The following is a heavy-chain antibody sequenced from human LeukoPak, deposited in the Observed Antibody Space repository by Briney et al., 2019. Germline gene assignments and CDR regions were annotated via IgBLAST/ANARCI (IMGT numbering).Heavy chain of an antibody. D-gene: IGHD2-15*01. CDR1: GFTFSSYA. CDR3: AKRRGYCSGGSCSIIGLDY. Sequence: GGSLRLSCAASGFTFSSYAMSWVRQAPGKGLEWVSGISDSGGSAYYTDSVKGWFTISRDNSRNTLYLQMNSLRAEDTAVYFCAKRRGYCSGGSCSIIGLDYWGQGTLVTVSS. V-gene: IGHV3-23*01. J-gene: IGHJ4*02. CDR2: ISDSGGSA.